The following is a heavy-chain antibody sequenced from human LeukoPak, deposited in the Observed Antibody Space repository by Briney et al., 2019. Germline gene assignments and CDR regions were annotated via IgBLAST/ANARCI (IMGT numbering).Heavy chain of an antibody. V-gene: IGHV3-23*01. CDR1: GFTFSNSA. CDR2: IGTSDTST. CDR3: ARGRGGDY. D-gene: IGHD3-16*01. J-gene: IGHJ4*02. Sequence: GGSLRLSCVASGFTFSNSAMSWVRQAPGKGLEWVSGIGTSDTSTYYADSVKGRFTVSRVNSKNTLYLQMNSLRAEDTAAYYCARGRGGDYWGQGNLVTVSS.